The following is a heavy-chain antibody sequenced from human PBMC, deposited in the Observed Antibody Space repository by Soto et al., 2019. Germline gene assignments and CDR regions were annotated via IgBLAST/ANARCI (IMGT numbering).Heavy chain of an antibody. Sequence: QVQLVQSGAEVKKPGASVKVSCKASGYTFTSYGISWVRQAPGQGLEWMGWISAYNGNTNYAQKFQGRVTMTRDTSISTAYMELSRLRSDDSAVYYCARDTKDIVLMVYAREFWFDPWGQGTLVTVSS. CDR2: ISAYNGNT. D-gene: IGHD2-8*01. CDR3: ARDTKDIVLMVYAREFWFDP. V-gene: IGHV1-18*01. CDR1: GYTFTSYG. J-gene: IGHJ5*02.